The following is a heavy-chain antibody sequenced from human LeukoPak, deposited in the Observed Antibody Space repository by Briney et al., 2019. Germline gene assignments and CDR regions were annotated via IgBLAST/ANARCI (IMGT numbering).Heavy chain of an antibody. CDR1: GYSFTSYW. J-gene: IGHJ4*02. Sequence: GESLKISFKGSGYSFTSYWIGWVRQMPGKGLEWMGIIYPGDSDTRYSPSFQGQVTISADKSISTAYLQWSSLKASDTAMYYCARLSYYYDSSGYYPYYFDYWGQGTLVTVSS. D-gene: IGHD3-22*01. CDR2: IYPGDSDT. CDR3: ARLSYYYDSSGYYPYYFDY. V-gene: IGHV5-51*01.